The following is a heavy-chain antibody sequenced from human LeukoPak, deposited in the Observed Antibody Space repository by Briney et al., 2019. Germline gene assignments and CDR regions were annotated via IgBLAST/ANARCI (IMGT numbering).Heavy chain of an antibody. J-gene: IGHJ4*02. CDR2: IYWNDDK. V-gene: IGHV2-5*01. D-gene: IGHD6-19*01. CDR3: ALPRDTPYSSGWYFDY. CDR1: GFSLSTSGVG. Sequence: SGPTLVNPTQTLTLTCTFSGFSLSTSGVGVGWIRQPPGKALEWLALIYWNDDKRYSPSLKSRLTITKDTSKNQVVLTMTNMDPVDTATYYYALPRDTPYSSGWYFDYWGQGTLVTVSS.